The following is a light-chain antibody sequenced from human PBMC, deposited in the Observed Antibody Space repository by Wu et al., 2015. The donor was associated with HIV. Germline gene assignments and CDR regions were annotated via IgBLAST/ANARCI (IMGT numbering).Light chain of an antibody. CDR1: QSVSSN. CDR3: QQYHMSPRT. Sequence: EIVMTQSPGTLSVSPGDRVTLSCRASQSVSSNLGWYHHKPGQAPKLLIYGASTRATGISDRFSGSGFGTDFSLTISNLQSEDFAVYYCQQYHMSPRTFGQGTRVEIK. J-gene: IGKJ1*01. V-gene: IGKV3-15*01. CDR2: GAS.